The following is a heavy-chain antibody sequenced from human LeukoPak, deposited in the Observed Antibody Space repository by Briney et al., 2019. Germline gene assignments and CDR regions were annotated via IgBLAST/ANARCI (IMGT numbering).Heavy chain of an antibody. Sequence: ASVKVSCRASGYTFTSYYMHCVPHAPRQGLVCMRIINPICCSTIYTQKCQGRITMTRAMSTGTVYMELSSVRSEDMAVYYCARDYYYCSGSYSAYYYMDVWGKGTTVTVSS. D-gene: IGHD3-10*01. CDR3: ARDYYYCSGSYSAYYYMDV. J-gene: IGHJ6*03. CDR1: GYTFTSYY. CDR2: INPICCST. V-gene: IGHV1-46*01.